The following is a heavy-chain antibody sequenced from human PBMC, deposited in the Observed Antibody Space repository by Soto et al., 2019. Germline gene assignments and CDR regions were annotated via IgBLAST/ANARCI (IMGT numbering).Heavy chain of an antibody. CDR1: GGSFSGYY. D-gene: IGHD6-13*01. V-gene: IGHV4-34*01. CDR3: ARYRRQLAANRVEKYYFDY. Sequence: SETLSLTCAVYGGSFSGYYWSWIRQPPGKGLEWIGEINHSGSTNYNPSLKSRVTISVDTSKNQFSLRLSSVTAADTAVYYCARYRRQLAANRVEKYYFDYWGQGTLVTVSS. J-gene: IGHJ4*02. CDR2: INHSGST.